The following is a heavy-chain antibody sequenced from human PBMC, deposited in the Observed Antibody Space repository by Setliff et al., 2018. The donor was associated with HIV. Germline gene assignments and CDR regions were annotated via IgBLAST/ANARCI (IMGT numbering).Heavy chain of an antibody. V-gene: IGHV4-38-2*02. CDR3: ARVIWVTGWGVTVDHNAFDI. J-gene: IGHJ3*02. CDR2: ILYSGET. Sequence: PSETLSLTCNVSGGSINTAYYWGWIRQSPGVGLEWIGSILYSGETYYNPALKSRATISIDTSKNHFSLNLASVTAADMAVYYCARVIWVTGWGVTVDHNAFDIWGPGTLVTVS. CDR1: GGSINTAYY. D-gene: IGHD3-10*01.